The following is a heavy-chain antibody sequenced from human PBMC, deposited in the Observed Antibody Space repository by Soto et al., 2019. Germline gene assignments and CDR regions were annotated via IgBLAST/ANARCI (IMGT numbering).Heavy chain of an antibody. CDR1: GFTFSNAW. V-gene: IGHV3-15*01. D-gene: IGHD6-19*01. CDR3: TTEIWYSSGWSRGGLFDY. J-gene: IGHJ4*02. CDR2: IKSKTDGGTT. Sequence: GSLRLSCAASGFTFSNAWMSWVRQAPVKGLEWVGRIKSKTDGGTTDYAAPVKGRFTISRDDSKNTLYLKMNSLKTEDTAMYYCTTEIWYSSGWSRGGLFDYGGPGTTANVSS.